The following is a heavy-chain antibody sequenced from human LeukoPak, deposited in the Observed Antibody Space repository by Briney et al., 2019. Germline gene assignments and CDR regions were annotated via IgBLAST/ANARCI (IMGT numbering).Heavy chain of an antibody. CDR1: GYSFTSYW. V-gene: IGHV5-51*01. D-gene: IGHD3-22*01. CDR3: ARLNYYDSRGFYYYYGMDV. CDR2: IYPGDSDT. J-gene: IGHJ6*02. Sequence: GESLRISCKGSGYSFTSYWIGWVRQMPGKGLEWMGIIYPGDSDTRYSPSFQGQVTIPADKSISTAYLQWSSLKASDTAMYYCARLNYYDSRGFYYYYGMDVWGQGTTVTVSS.